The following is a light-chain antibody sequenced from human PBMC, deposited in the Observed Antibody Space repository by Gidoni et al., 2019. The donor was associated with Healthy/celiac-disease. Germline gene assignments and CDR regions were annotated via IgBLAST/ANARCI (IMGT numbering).Light chain of an antibody. CDR2: AAS. J-gene: IGKJ3*01. V-gene: IGKV1-9*01. CDR1: QGISSY. CDR3: QQLNSYPRAFT. Sequence: DIQLTQSPSFLSAAVGDRVTITCRASQGISSYLAWYQQKPGKAPKLLIYAASTLQSGVPSRFSGSGSGTEFTLTISSLQPEDFATYYCQQLNSYPRAFTFGPXTKVDIK.